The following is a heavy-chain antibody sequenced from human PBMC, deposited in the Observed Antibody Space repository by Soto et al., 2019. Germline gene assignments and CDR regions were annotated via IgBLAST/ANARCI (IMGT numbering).Heavy chain of an antibody. Sequence: QVQLQESGPGLVTPSQTLSLTCTVSGASTSSDDYYWSWIRQPPGKGLEYIAYIYHRGITYYNPSLKSRLSISVDTSKKHFSLNLTSVTAADTAVYCCARVQRDTARGHFDYCGQGTLVTVSS. CDR2: IYHRGIT. CDR3: ARVQRDTARGHFDY. J-gene: IGHJ4*02. CDR1: GASTSSDDYY. V-gene: IGHV4-30-4*01. D-gene: IGHD5-18*01.